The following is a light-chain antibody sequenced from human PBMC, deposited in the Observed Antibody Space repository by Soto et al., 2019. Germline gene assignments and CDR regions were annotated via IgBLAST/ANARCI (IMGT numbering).Light chain of an antibody. J-gene: IGKJ1*01. Sequence: DIVMTQSPATLSVSPGERATLSCRASQSINNNLAWYQQRPGQAPRLLMYGASTRATGIPARFSGSGSGTDFTLAISSLQSEDFAVYYCQQYNYWPRTFGQGTKVDNK. V-gene: IGKV3-15*01. CDR1: QSINNN. CDR2: GAS. CDR3: QQYNYWPRT.